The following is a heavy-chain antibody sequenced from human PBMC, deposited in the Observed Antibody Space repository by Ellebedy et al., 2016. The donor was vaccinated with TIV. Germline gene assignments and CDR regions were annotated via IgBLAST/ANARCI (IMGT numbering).Heavy chain of an antibody. D-gene: IGHD1-1*01. CDR3: ARSTRIGTTGAYFDN. CDR2: ISYDGNNK. Sequence: GGSLRLXXAASGFTFITYGMQWVRQAPGKGLESVAVISYDGNNKYHADSVKGRFIISKDNSKNTLYLQMNSLRVEDTAVYYCARSTRIGTTGAYFDNWGQGTLVTVSS. CDR1: GFTFITYG. J-gene: IGHJ4*02. V-gene: IGHV3-30-3*01.